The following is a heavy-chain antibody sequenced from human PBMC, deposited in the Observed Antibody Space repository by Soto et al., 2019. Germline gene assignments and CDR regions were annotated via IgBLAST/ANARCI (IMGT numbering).Heavy chain of an antibody. CDR2: INHSGST. V-gene: IGHV4-34*01. J-gene: IGHJ4*02. D-gene: IGHD3-22*01. CDR3: ARVGYTYYYDSSGPKRYYFDY. CDR1: GGSFSGYY. Sequence: SETLSLTCAVYGGSFSGYYWSWIRQPPGKGLEWVGEINHSGSTNYNPSLKSRVTISVDTSKNQFSLKLSSVTAADTAVYYCARVGYTYYYDSSGPKRYYFDYWGQGTLVTVSS.